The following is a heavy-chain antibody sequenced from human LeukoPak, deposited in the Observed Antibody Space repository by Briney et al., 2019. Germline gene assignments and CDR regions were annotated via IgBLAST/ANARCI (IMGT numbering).Heavy chain of an antibody. CDR1: GFTFSSYA. CDR3: AKLHDYVWGSYRRNAFDI. Sequence: GGSLRLSXAASGFTFSSYAMSWVRQAPGKGLEWVSAISGSGGSTYYADSVKGRFTISRDNSKNTLYLQMYSLRAEDTAVYYCAKLHDYVWGSYRRNAFDIWGQGTMVTVSS. J-gene: IGHJ3*02. D-gene: IGHD3-16*02. V-gene: IGHV3-23*01. CDR2: ISGSGGST.